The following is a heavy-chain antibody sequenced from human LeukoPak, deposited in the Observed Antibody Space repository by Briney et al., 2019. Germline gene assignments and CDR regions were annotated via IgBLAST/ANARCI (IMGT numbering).Heavy chain of an antibody. Sequence: GVSLRLSCAASGFTFSSYDMTWVRQAPGKGLEWVSGMSGSGGYTRYADSVKGRFTISRDNSKNTLYLQMNSLRAEDTALYYCAKFGCSSTRCPFDSWGQGTPVTVSS. V-gene: IGHV3-23*01. CDR3: AKFGCSSTRCPFDS. D-gene: IGHD2-2*01. CDR1: GFTFSSYD. CDR2: MSGSGGYT. J-gene: IGHJ4*02.